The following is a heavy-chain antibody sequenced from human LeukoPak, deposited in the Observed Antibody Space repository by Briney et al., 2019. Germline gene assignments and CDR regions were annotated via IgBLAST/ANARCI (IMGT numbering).Heavy chain of an antibody. V-gene: IGHV4-39*07. CDR2: IYYSGST. J-gene: IGHJ4*02. D-gene: IGHD3-3*01. CDR3: ARASDFWSGYNFDY. Sequence: SETLSLTCTVSGGSISSGSYYWGWIRQPPGKGLEWIGSIYYSGSTYYNPSLKSRVTISVDTSKNQFSLKLSSVTAADTAVYYCARASDFWSGYNFDYWGQGTLVTVSS. CDR1: GGSISSGSYY.